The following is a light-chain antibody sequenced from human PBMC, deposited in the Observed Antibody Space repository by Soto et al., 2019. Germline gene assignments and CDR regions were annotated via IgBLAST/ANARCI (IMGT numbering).Light chain of an antibody. J-gene: IGLJ2*01. CDR2: DVN. Sequence: QSVLTQPRSVAGSPGQSLTISCTGTSGDIGGYNYVSWYQHHPGKAPKLLIYDVNKRPSRVPDRLSGSKSGNTASLTISGLQVEDEADYYCCSYAGNYTLVFGGGTKLTVL. CDR1: SGDIGGYNY. CDR3: CSYAGNYTLV. V-gene: IGLV2-11*01.